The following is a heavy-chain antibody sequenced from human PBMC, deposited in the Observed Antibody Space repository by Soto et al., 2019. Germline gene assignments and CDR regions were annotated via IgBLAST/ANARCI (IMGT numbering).Heavy chain of an antibody. CDR2: IIPIFGTP. V-gene: IGHV1-69*01. CDR1: GGIFSTYA. Sequence: QVQLVQSGAEVKKPGSSVKVSCKASGGIFSTYAISWLRQAPGQGLEWMGGIIPIFGTPNYAQRFQGRVTITADESTSTAYMELSRLRSKDTAVYYCARDRDDYGSGNYYNRIDFWGQGTLVTVS. D-gene: IGHD3-10*01. J-gene: IGHJ4*02. CDR3: ARDRDDYGSGNYYNRIDF.